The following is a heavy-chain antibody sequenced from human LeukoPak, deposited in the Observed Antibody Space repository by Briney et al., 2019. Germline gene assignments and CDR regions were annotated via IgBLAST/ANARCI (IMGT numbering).Heavy chain of an antibody. D-gene: IGHD5-18*01. CDR1: GFTFSDYY. Sequence: GGSLRLSCAASGFTFSDYYMSWIRQAPGKRLEWVSYISSNGNTIYYADSVKGRFTISRDNAKNSLYVQMDSLRAEDTAVYYCARFGRGYSYGSDYWGQGTLVTVSS. CDR3: ARFGRGYSYGSDY. V-gene: IGHV3-11*01. J-gene: IGHJ4*02. CDR2: ISSNGNTI.